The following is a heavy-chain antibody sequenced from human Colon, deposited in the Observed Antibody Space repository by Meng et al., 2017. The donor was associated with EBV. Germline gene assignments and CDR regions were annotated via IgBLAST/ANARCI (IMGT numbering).Heavy chain of an antibody. Sequence: SGPGLVRPSQCLSLTSTVSGGSVSSGGSYWTWIRQHAGKGLEWFGHIYYSGSTFYNPSLKRRVIISIDTSKNQFSLNWRSVSAADTAVYYCARVSSGRDYFDYWGQGTLVTVSS. V-gene: IGHV4-31*03. D-gene: IGHD3-22*01. J-gene: IGHJ4*02. CDR2: IYYSGST. CDR1: GGSVSSGGSY. CDR3: ARVSSGRDYFDY.